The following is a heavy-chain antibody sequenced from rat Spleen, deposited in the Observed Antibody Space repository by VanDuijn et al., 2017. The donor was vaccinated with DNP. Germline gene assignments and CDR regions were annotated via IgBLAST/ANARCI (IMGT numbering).Heavy chain of an antibody. Sequence: QVQLKESGPGLVQPSQTLSLTCTVAGFSLTSYNVHWVRQPPGKGLEWMGVIWKHGATRYNSALKSRLSFSKATSKSQVFLKMNSLQTEDTAMYFCARWEGINAYWGQGTLVTVSS. V-gene: IGHV2-41*01. CDR3: ARWEGINAY. CDR2: IWKHGAT. D-gene: IGHD1-11*01. CDR1: GFSLTSYN. J-gene: IGHJ3*01.